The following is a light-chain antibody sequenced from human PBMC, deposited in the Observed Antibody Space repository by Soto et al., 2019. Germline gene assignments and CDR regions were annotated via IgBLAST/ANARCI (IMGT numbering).Light chain of an antibody. CDR1: SSDVGGYNY. V-gene: IGLV2-14*01. CDR2: DVS. J-gene: IGLJ3*02. CDR3: SSYTSSSTPLWV. Sequence: QSALTQPASVSGSPGQSITISCTGTSSDVGGYNYVSWYQQHPGKAPKLKIYDVSNRPSGVSNRFSGSKSGNTASLTISGLQAEDEADYYCSSYTSSSTPLWVFGGGTKLTVL.